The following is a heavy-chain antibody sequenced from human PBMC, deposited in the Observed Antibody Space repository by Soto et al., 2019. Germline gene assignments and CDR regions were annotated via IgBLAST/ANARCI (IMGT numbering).Heavy chain of an antibody. D-gene: IGHD2-15*01. J-gene: IGHJ4*02. CDR2: IWYDASHK. CDR3: ARARYCSGGSCSTDY. V-gene: IGHV3-33*01. Sequence: PGGSLRLSCAASGFTFSDFGMHWVRQAPGKGLEWVAVIWYDASHKYYADSVKGRFTISRDNSKSTLYLQMKSLRAEDTAVYYCARARYCSGGSCSTDYWGQGTLVTVSS. CDR1: GFTFSDFG.